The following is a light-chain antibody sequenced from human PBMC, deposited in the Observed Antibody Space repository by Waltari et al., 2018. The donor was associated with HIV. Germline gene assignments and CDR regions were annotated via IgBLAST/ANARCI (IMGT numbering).Light chain of an antibody. CDR1: SSDVGGYTS. Sequence: QSALTPPASVSGSPGQSITISCTGTSSDVGGYTSVSWYQHHPGKAPKLLIYEVSHRPSGVSNRFSGSKSGNTASLIISGLQAEDEADYYCSSYTSSSTLAVFGGGTKLTVL. CDR2: EVS. J-gene: IGLJ2*01. V-gene: IGLV2-14*01. CDR3: SSYTSSSTLAV.